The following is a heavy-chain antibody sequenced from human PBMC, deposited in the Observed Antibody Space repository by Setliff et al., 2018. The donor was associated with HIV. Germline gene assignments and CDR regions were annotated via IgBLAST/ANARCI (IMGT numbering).Heavy chain of an antibody. D-gene: IGHD6-6*01. J-gene: IGHJ4*02. CDR3: ARSGSSSPYYFDY. CDR1: GGSISSNNYF. V-gene: IGHV4-31*03. Sequence: SETLSLTCTVSGGSISSNNYFWGWIRQPPEKGLEWIGYIYYSGSTYYNPSLKSRITISVDTSKNQFSLRLSSVTAADTAVYYCARSGSSSPYYFDYWGQGTLVTVSS. CDR2: IYYSGST.